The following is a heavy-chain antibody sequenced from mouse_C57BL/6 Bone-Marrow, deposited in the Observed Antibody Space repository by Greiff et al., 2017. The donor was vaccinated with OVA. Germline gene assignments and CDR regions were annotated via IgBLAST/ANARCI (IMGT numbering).Heavy chain of an antibody. V-gene: IGHV2-2*01. J-gene: IGHJ2*01. CDR3: ARNCSSYPGYFDY. Sequence: VQLQQSGPGLVQPSQSLSITCTVSGFSLTSYGVHWVRQSPGRGLEWMGVIWSGGSTDYNAAFISRLSISKDNSKSHVFFKMNSLQADDTARYYCARNCSSYPGYFDYWGQGTTLTVSS. D-gene: IGHD1-1*01. CDR2: IWSGGST. CDR1: GFSLTSYG.